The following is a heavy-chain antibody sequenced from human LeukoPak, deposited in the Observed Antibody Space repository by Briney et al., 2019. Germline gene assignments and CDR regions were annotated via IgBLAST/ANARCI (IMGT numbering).Heavy chain of an antibody. Sequence: SETLSLTCAVSGGSISGYYWSWIRQPPGKGLECIGFIRYSGSTNYNPSLQSRVTISVDTSKSQFSLKLSSVTAADSAVYFCARHLYGSGWYGNFDFWGQGTLVTVSS. D-gene: IGHD6-19*01. CDR3: ARHLYGSGWYGNFDF. J-gene: IGHJ4*02. CDR2: IRYSGST. V-gene: IGHV4-59*08. CDR1: GGSISGYY.